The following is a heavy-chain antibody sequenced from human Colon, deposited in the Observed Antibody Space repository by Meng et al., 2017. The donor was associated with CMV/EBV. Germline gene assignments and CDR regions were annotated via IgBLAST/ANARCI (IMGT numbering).Heavy chain of an antibody. D-gene: IGHD6-19*01. CDR3: ARGRTGSGWKYYFDH. Sequence: GESLKISCSTSGFTFDDYALAWVRQPPGKGLEWVGFSRSWEFSGTREYAASLKDRFTISRDSSRNVLFLQMDGLQTDDTAVYFCARGRTGSGWKYYFDHWGRGTLVTVSS. CDR1: GFTFDDYA. V-gene: IGHV3-49*04. CDR2: SRSWEFSGTR. J-gene: IGHJ4*02.